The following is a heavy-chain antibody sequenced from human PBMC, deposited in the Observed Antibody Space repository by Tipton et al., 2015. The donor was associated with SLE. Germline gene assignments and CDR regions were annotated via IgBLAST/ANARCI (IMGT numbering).Heavy chain of an antibody. V-gene: IGHV4-34*01. CDR3: ARAPGLDRDYYYYYYMDV. Sequence: TLSLTCAVYGGSFSGYYWSWIRQPPGKGLEWIGEINHSGGTNYNPSLKSRVTISVDTSKKQFSLKLNSVTAADTAVYYCARAPGLDRDYYYYYYMDVWGKGTTVPVPS. D-gene: IGHD3/OR15-3a*01. J-gene: IGHJ6*03. CDR2: INHSGGT. CDR1: GGSFSGYY.